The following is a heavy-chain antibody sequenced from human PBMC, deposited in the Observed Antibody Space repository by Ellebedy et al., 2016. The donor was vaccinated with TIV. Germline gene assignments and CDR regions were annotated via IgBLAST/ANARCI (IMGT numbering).Heavy chain of an antibody. Sequence: GESLKISCAASGFTFSSYGMHWVRQAPGKGLEWVAVISYDGSNKYYADSVKGRFTISRDNSKNTLYLQMNSLRAEDTAVYYCARAVAGNGRYYYYGMDVWGQGTTVTVSS. CDR1: GFTFSSYG. D-gene: IGHD6-19*01. CDR2: ISYDGSNK. J-gene: IGHJ6*02. CDR3: ARAVAGNGRYYYYGMDV. V-gene: IGHV3-30*03.